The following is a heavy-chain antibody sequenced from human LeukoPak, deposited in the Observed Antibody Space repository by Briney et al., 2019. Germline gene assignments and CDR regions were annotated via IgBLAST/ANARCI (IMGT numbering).Heavy chain of an antibody. D-gene: IGHD1-26*01. V-gene: IGHV4-39*07. J-gene: IGHJ5*02. CDR3: ARGLPEWDLRGGNWFDP. CDR2: IYYSGST. CDR1: GGSISSSSYY. Sequence: PSETLSLTCTVSGGSISSSSYYWGWIRQPPGKGLEWIGSIYYSGSTNYNPSLKSRVTISVDTSKNQFSLKLSSVTAADTAVYYCARGLPEWDLRGGNWFDPWGQGILVTVSS.